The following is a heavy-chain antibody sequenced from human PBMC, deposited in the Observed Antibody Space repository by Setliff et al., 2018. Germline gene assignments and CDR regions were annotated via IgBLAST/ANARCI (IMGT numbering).Heavy chain of an antibody. CDR2: INPGGGSA. CDR1: GYSFTRYY. CDR3: ARVDFTMIQGVIGH. D-gene: IGHD3-10*01. J-gene: IGHJ1*01. Sequence: ASVKVSCKTSGYSFTRYYMHWVRQVPGQGLEWMGIINPGGGSASCAPSFQGRVTMTSDTSTSKVYMEVSTVTSDDTAVYYCARVDFTMIQGVIGHWGQGTLVTVSS. V-gene: IGHV1-46*01.